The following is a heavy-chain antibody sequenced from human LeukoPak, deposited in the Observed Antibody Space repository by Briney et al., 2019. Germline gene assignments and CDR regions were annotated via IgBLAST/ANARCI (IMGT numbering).Heavy chain of an antibody. CDR3: ARGLWFGDENPPYFDY. J-gene: IGHJ4*02. CDR2: ISYSGST. CDR1: GGSISSGGYS. Sequence: SETLSLTCVVSGGSISSGGYSWSWIRQPPGKGLEWIGYISYSGSTYYNPSLKSRVTISVDTSKNQFSLKLSSVTAADTAVYYCARGLWFGDENPPYFDYWGQGILVTVSS. D-gene: IGHD3-10*01. V-gene: IGHV4-30-4*07.